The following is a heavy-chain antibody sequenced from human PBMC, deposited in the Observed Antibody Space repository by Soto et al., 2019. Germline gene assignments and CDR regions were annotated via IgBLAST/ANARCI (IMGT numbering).Heavy chain of an antibody. CDR1: GYSFTSYW. Sequence: PGESLKISCKGSGYSFTSYWISWVRQMPGKGLEWMGRIDPSDSYTNYSPSFQGHVTISADKSISTAYLQWSSLKASDTAMYYCASPFSVVVPSSNYYGMDVWGQGTTVTVSS. CDR3: ASPFSVVVPSSNYYGMDV. D-gene: IGHD2-2*01. J-gene: IGHJ6*02. CDR2: IDPSDSYT. V-gene: IGHV5-10-1*01.